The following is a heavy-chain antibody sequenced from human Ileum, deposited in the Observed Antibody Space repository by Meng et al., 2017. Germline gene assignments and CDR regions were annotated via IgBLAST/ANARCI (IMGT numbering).Heavy chain of an antibody. V-gene: IGHV3-15*01. D-gene: IGHD1-26*01. CDR2: IKSKTDGGTR. J-gene: IGHJ4*02. CDR1: GFTFSDAW. CDR3: VTDVPGGTYPFDY. Sequence: VRLGESGGGLVKPGGSRRLSCAASGFTFSDAWMNWVRQAPGKGLEWVGRIKSKTDGGTRDYAAPVKGRFTISTDPSEKTLYLQMNSLKTEDTAVYYCVTDVPGGTYPFDYWGQGTLVTVSS.